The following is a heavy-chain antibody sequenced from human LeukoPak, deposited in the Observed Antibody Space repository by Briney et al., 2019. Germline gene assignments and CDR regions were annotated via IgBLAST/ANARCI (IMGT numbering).Heavy chain of an antibody. CDR1: GFTFNSYA. V-gene: IGHV3-30-3*02. Sequence: GGSLRLSCAASGFTFNSYAMHWVRQAPGKGLEWVAVISYDGSNKYYADSVKGRFTISRDNSKNTLYLQMNSLRAEDTAVYYCAKSSLPYSSSSVFDYWGQGTLVTVSS. CDR3: AKSSLPYSSSSVFDY. D-gene: IGHD6-6*01. J-gene: IGHJ4*02. CDR2: ISYDGSNK.